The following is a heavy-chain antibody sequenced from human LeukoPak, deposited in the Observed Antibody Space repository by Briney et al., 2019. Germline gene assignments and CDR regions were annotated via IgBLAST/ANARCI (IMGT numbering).Heavy chain of an antibody. CDR3: ARDLASYYDRGFDY. CDR2: IYYSGST. D-gene: IGHD3-22*01. CDR1: GGSISSSSYY. Sequence: KPSETLSLTCTVSGGSISSSSYYWGWIRQPPGKGLEWIGSIYYSGSTYYNPSLKSRVTISVDTSKDQFSLKLSSVTAADTAVYYCARDLASYYDRGFDYWGQGTLVTVSS. V-gene: IGHV4-39*07. J-gene: IGHJ4*02.